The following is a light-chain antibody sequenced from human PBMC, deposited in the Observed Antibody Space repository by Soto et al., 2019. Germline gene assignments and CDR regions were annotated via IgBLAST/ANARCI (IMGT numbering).Light chain of an antibody. Sequence: DIQMPQSPSSLSASVGDSVTITCRASQSISSYLNWYQQKPGKAPKLLIYAASSLQSGVPSRFSGSGSGTDFTLTISSLQPEDFATYYCQQSYSTPVTFGQGTKVEIK. J-gene: IGKJ1*01. CDR1: QSISSY. CDR3: QQSYSTPVT. V-gene: IGKV1-39*01. CDR2: AAS.